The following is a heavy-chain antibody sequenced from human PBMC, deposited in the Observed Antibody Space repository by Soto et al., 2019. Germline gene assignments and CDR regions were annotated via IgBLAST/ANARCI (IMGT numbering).Heavy chain of an antibody. Sequence: QVQLVESGGGVVQPGRSLRLSCAASGFTFSSYAMHWVRQAPGKGLEWVAVISYDGSNKYYADSVKGRFTISRDNSKNTLYLQMNSLRAEDTAVYYCARGALPSLFKGYSYGPPPDYWGQGTLVTVSS. CDR2: ISYDGSNK. CDR3: ARGALPSLFKGYSYGPPPDY. D-gene: IGHD5-18*01. J-gene: IGHJ4*02. CDR1: GFTFSSYA. V-gene: IGHV3-30-3*01.